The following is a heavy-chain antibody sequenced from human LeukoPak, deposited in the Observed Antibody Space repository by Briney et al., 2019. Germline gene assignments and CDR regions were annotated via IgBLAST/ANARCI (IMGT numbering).Heavy chain of an antibody. CDR1: GGSISSSSNY. CDR2: IYYSGST. V-gene: IGHV4-39*07. J-gene: IGHJ5*02. D-gene: IGHD6-13*01. CDR3: ASGPNIAAAGTRFDP. Sequence: SETLSLTCTVSGGSISSSSNYWGWIRQPPGKGLEWIGSIYYSGSTYYNPSLKSGVTISVDTSKNQFSLKLSSVTAADTAVYYCASGPNIAAAGTRFDPWGQGTLVTVSS.